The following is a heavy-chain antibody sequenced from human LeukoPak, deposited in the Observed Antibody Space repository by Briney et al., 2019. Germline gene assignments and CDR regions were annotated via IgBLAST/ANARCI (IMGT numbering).Heavy chain of an antibody. CDR2: IYSDGRT. J-gene: IGHJ4*02. V-gene: IGHV3-53*01. CDR1: GFTVSSNY. CDR3: AKEGGIQLWLPSYYFDY. D-gene: IGHD5-18*01. Sequence: GGSLRLSCAASGFTVSSNYMSWVRQAPGKGLEWVSVIYSDGRTYYADSVKGRFTISRDNSKNTLYLETNSLRAEDTAVYYCAKEGGIQLWLPSYYFDYWGQGTLVTVSS.